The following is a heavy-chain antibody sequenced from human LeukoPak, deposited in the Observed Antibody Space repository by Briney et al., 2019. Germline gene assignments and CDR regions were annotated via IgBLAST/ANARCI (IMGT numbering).Heavy chain of an antibody. J-gene: IGHJ5*02. CDR3: ARGYYYYGSGSYCWFDP. CDR2: MNPNSGNT. Sequence: ASVKVSCKASGYTFTSYDINWVRQATGQGLEWMGWMNPNSGNTGYAQKFQGRVTITRNTSISTAYMELSSLRSEDTAVYYCARGYYYYGSGSYCWFDPWGQGTLVTVSS. CDR1: GYTFTSYD. V-gene: IGHV1-8*03. D-gene: IGHD3-10*01.